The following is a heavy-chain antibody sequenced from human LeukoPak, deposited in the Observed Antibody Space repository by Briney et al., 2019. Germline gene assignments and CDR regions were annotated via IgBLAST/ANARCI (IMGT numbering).Heavy chain of an antibody. Sequence: GRSLRLSCAASGSTFSSYGMHWVRQAPGKGLEWVAVIWYDGSNKYYADSVKGRFTISRDSSKNTLYLQMNSLRAEDTAVYYCARDYCSSTSCYPDFDYWGQGTLVTVPS. CDR3: ARDYCSSTSCYPDFDY. J-gene: IGHJ4*02. CDR1: GSTFSSYG. D-gene: IGHD2-2*01. V-gene: IGHV3-33*01. CDR2: IWYDGSNK.